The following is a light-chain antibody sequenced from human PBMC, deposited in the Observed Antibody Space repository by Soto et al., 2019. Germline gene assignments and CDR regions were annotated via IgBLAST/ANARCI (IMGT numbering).Light chain of an antibody. CDR1: NSDVRIYDY. V-gene: IGLV2-14*01. CDR2: EVS. Sequence: QSALTQPASVSGSPGQSITISCTRANSDVRIYDYASWYQQHPGKAPKLIIYEVSNRPSGVSNRFSGFKSGNTASLTISGLQPEDEADYYCGSYTATSPLVVFGGGTKLTVL. CDR3: GSYTATSPLVV. J-gene: IGLJ2*01.